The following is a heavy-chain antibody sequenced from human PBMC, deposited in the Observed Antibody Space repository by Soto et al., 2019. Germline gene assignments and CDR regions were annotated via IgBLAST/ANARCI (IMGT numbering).Heavy chain of an antibody. Sequence: QVQLQQWGAGPLRPLETLSLTCGVSGGSFSGYYWAWIRQSPGKGLEWIGEINDRGSINYNPSLKSRVSISVDTSKNHYPLNLRSVTAADTAVYYGARESHYMLTGPPWVWYFDLWGRGTLVTVSS. D-gene: IGHD3-9*01. V-gene: IGHV4-34*01. CDR3: ARESHYMLTGPPWVWYFDL. J-gene: IGHJ2*01. CDR1: GGSFSGYY. CDR2: INDRGSI.